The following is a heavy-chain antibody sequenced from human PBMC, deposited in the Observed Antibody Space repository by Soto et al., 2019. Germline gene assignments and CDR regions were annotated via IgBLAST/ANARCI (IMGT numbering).Heavy chain of an antibody. D-gene: IGHD3-9*01. CDR1: GFTFSSYA. V-gene: IGHV3-23*01. J-gene: IGHJ1*01. CDR2: ISGTGRVT. CDR3: AKDVHFDIVTGIEYFDH. Sequence: EVQLLDSGGGLVQRGGSLKISCAVSGFTFSSYAMSWVRQAPGKGLEWVSGISGTGRVTNYAESVKGRFTISRDNPKNTLSLEMKSLRAEDTAVYYCAKDVHFDIVTGIEYFDHWGQGTLVTVSS.